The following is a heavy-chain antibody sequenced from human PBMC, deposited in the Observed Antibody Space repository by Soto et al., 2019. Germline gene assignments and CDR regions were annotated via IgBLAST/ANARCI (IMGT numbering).Heavy chain of an antibody. CDR3: ARSWGSGSYYRGAFDI. CDR1: GGTFSSYA. J-gene: IGHJ3*02. V-gene: IGHV1-69*06. D-gene: IGHD3-10*01. Sequence: GASVKVSCKASGGTFSSYAISWVRQAPGQGLEWMGGIIPIFGTANYAQKFQGRVTITADKSTSTAYMELSSLRSEDTAVYYCARSWGSGSYYRGAFDIWGQGTMVTVSS. CDR2: IIPIFGTA.